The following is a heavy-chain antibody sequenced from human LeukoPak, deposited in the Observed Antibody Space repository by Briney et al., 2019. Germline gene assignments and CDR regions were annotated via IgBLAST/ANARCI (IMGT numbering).Heavy chain of an antibody. D-gene: IGHD3-10*01. CDR1: GYTFTSYD. CDR2: MNPNSGHT. Sequence: ASVKVSCKASGYTFTSYDINWVRQATGQGLEWMGWMNPNSGHTGYAQKFQGRVTMTRNTSISTAYMELSSLRSEDTAVYYCARGGGYYYGSGRGFDYWGQGTLVTVSS. V-gene: IGHV1-8*01. CDR3: ARGGGYYYGSGRGFDY. J-gene: IGHJ4*02.